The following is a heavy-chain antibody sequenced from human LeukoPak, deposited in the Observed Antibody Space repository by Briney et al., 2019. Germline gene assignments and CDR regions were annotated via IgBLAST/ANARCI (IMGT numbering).Heavy chain of an antibody. Sequence: PGGYLRLSCAASGFTLSSYGMHWGRQAPGKGLEWVAYIRYDGTSIHYSDSVKGRFTISRDNSKNTLYLLMNSLRPEDTAIYYCASLGEQWLVQYLHYWGQGTLVTVSS. CDR1: GFTLSSYG. J-gene: IGHJ4*02. V-gene: IGHV3-30*02. CDR2: IRYDGTSI. CDR3: ASLGEQWLVQYLHY. D-gene: IGHD6-19*01.